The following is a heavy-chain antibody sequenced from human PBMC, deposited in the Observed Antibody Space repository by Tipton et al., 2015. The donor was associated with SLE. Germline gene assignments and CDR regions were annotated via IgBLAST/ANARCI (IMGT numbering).Heavy chain of an antibody. CDR2: IFYTGST. CDR3: ARMRYSGPFDS. CDR1: DGSIRSTNYY. V-gene: IGHV4-39*07. J-gene: IGHJ4*01. D-gene: IGHD3-16*02. Sequence: TLSLTCTVSDGSIRSTNYYWGWIRQPPGKGLEWIGSIFYTGSTYYNPSLKSRVSFSIDTSKHQFSLKLNSVTAADTAVYYCARMRYSGPFDSWGHGALVTVSS.